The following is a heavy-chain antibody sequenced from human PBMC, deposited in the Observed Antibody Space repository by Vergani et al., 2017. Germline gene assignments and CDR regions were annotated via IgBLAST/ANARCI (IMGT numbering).Heavy chain of an antibody. D-gene: IGHD2-2*01. Sequence: QVQLVQSGAEVKKPGASVKVSCKASGYTFTSYGISWVRQAPGQGLEWMGWISAYNGNTNYAQKLQGRVTMTTDTSTSTAYMELRSLRSDVAAVYYCARDIVVVPAAMSNWFDPWGQGTLVTVSS. CDR1: GYTFTSYG. V-gene: IGHV1-18*04. CDR2: ISAYNGNT. CDR3: ARDIVVVPAAMSNWFDP. J-gene: IGHJ5*02.